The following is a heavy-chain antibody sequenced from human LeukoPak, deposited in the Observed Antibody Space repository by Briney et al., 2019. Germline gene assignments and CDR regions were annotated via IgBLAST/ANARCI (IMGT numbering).Heavy chain of an antibody. V-gene: IGHV3-23*01. CDR3: AKPRTTGLGWAQFDY. Sequence: PGGSLRLSCAASAFALSTYTMEWVRQAPGKGLEWLSSISGSGDSVFYADSVKGRWTISRDNSRNTLYLEMNSLRPEDTAIYHCAKPRTTGLGWAQFDYWGQGSLVTVSS. J-gene: IGHJ4*02. CDR1: AFALSTYT. CDR2: ISGSGDSV. D-gene: IGHD2-8*02.